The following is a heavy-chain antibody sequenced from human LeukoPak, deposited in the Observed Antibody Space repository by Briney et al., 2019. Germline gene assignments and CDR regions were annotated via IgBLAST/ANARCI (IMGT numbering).Heavy chain of an antibody. D-gene: IGHD3-10*01. CDR1: GGSISSSSNY. V-gene: IGHV4-39*07. CDR2: IYSSGST. CDR3: TRSDGYGLVGI. Sequence: KSSETLSLTCTVSGGSISSSSNYWGWIRQPPGKTLEWIGSIYSSGSTYYNSSLKSRVIILIGTSKNHFSLTLSSVTAADTAVYYCTRSDGYGLVGIWGQGTMVTVSS. J-gene: IGHJ3*01.